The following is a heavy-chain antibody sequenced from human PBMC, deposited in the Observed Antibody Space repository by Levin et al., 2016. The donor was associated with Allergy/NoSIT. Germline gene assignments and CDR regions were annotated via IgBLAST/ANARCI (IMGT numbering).Heavy chain of an antibody. V-gene: IGHV1-18*01. Sequence: WVRQAPGQGLEWMGWISAYNGNTNYAQKLQGRVTMTTDTSTSTAYMELRSLRSDDTAVYYCARDGSDFWSGYYIFFAPIPSTNQYYFDYWGQGTLVTVSS. CDR2: ISAYNGNT. D-gene: IGHD3-3*01. J-gene: IGHJ4*02. CDR3: ARDGSDFWSGYYIFFAPIPSTNQYYFDY.